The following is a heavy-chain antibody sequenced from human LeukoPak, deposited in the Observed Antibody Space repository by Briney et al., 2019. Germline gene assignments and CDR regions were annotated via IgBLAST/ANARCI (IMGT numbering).Heavy chain of an antibody. D-gene: IGHD3-3*01. CDR3: ARVSGLGITIFGVVTATNTYFDY. V-gene: IGHV1-18*01. CDR1: GYTFTSYY. CDR2: ISAYNGNT. Sequence: ASVKVSCTASGYTFTSYYINWVRQAPGQGLEWMGWISAYNGNTNYAQKLQGRVTMTTDTSTSTAYMELRSLRSDDTAVYYCARVSGLGITIFGVVTATNTYFDYWGQGTLVTVSS. J-gene: IGHJ4*02.